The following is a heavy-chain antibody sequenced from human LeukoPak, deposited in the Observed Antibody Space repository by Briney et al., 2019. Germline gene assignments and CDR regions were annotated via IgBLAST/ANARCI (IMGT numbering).Heavy chain of an antibody. J-gene: IGHJ3*02. CDR3: ARRCGGSCYDAFDI. V-gene: IGHV4-31*03. D-gene: IGHD2-15*01. CDR2: IYYSGST. Sequence: SQTLSLTCTVSGGSISSGGSSWSWIRQHPGKGLEWIGYIYYSGSTNYNPSLKSRVTISVDTSKNQFSLKLSSVTAADTAVYYCARRCGGSCYDAFDIWGQGTMVTVSS. CDR1: GGSISSGGSS.